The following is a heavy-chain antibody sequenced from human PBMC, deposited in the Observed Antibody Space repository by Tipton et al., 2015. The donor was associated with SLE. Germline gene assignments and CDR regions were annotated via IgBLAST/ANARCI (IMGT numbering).Heavy chain of an antibody. CDR1: GYSISSGYY. V-gene: IGHV4-38-2*02. CDR2: IYHSGST. Sequence: TLSLTCTVSGYSISSGYYWGWIRQPPGKGLEWIGSIYHSGSTYYNPSLRSRVTISVDMSKNQFSLKLSSVTAADTAVYYCAKTPPWYFDLWGRGTLVTVSS. CDR3: AKTPPWYFDL. J-gene: IGHJ2*01.